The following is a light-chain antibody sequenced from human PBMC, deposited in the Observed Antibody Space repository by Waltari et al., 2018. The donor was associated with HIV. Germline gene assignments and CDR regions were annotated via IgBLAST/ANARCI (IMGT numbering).Light chain of an antibody. J-gene: IGLJ2*01. Sequence: QSALTQPRSVSGSPGQSVTISCPGTSRDVGSYNYVSWYQLRPGTAPKRILCETSKRPSGVPDRFSGSVSGSTASLTISGLQADDAADYYCCSYAGSFTLIFGGGTTLTVL. CDR1: SRDVGSYNY. CDR2: ETS. V-gene: IGLV2-11*01. CDR3: CSYAGSFTLI.